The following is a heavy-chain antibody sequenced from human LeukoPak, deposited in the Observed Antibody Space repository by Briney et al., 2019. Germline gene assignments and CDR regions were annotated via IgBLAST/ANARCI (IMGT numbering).Heavy chain of an antibody. D-gene: IGHD1-20*01. Sequence: PGGSLRLSCVASGFTFTYYYMSWIRQAPGKGLEWVSYISSTVITTYYADSVKGRFTISRDNAKNSLYLQMSSLRAEDTAVYYCVRSVYNWNDVDYWGQGTLVTVSS. CDR1: GFTFTYYY. V-gene: IGHV3-11*01. J-gene: IGHJ4*02. CDR3: VRSVYNWNDVDY. CDR2: ISSTVITT.